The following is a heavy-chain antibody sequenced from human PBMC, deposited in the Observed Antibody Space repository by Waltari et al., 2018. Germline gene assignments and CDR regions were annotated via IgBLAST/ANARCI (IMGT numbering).Heavy chain of an antibody. D-gene: IGHD2-15*01. CDR3: ARGGDTIVVVDGTRFYHYGVDV. V-gene: IGHV3-7*01. CDR1: GFTFSDNW. CDR2: IKEDGRVT. Sequence: EVQLVESGGGLVQPGGSLRLSCATSGFTFSDNWMNWVRQAPGKGLEGVANIKEDGRVTHYVDSVKGRFTISSDNAKNSLYLQMNSLRTEDTAVYYCARGGDTIVVVDGTRFYHYGVDVWGQGTTVIVAS. J-gene: IGHJ6*02.